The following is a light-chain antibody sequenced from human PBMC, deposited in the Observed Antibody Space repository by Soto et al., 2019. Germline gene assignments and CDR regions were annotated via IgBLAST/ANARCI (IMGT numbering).Light chain of an antibody. CDR2: AAS. V-gene: IGKV1-17*02. CDR1: QDIRTD. CDR3: LQHYSYPWT. Sequence: DIQMTQSPSSLSASVGDSVTITCRASQDIRTDLGWYQQKPGKAPKRLIYAASSFQSGVPSRFSGSGSETEFTLTITYLQPEDFANYYCLQHYSYPWTFGQGTKVEIK. J-gene: IGKJ1*01.